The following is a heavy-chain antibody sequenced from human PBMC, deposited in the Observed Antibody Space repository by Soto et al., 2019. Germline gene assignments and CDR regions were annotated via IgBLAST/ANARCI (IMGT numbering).Heavy chain of an antibody. D-gene: IGHD2-21*02. CDR1: GGTFSSYA. J-gene: IGHJ4*02. V-gene: IGHV1-69*12. CDR3: ASTAYCGGDCYSPTYYFDY. CDR2: IIPIFGTA. Sequence: QVQLVQSGAEVKKPGSSVKVSCKASGGTFSSYAISWVRQAPGQGLEWMGGIIPIFGTANYAQKFQGRVTITADESTSTADMELSSLRSEDTAVYYCASTAYCGGDCYSPTYYFDYWGQGTLVTVSS.